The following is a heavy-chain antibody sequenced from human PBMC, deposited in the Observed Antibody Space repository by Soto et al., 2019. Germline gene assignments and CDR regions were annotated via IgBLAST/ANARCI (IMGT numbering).Heavy chain of an antibody. J-gene: IGHJ5*02. V-gene: IGHV4-4*07. D-gene: IGHD4-17*01. Sequence: PSETLSLTCTVSGDSVSKYYWNWIRQPAGKGLEWIGRIYTTRSPNYNPSLKSRVTMSVDTSKNQFSLKLNLSSVTAADTAVYYCARSPAYGDYATLDTWGEGTMVTVSS. CDR2: IYTTRSP. CDR3: ARSPAYGDYATLDT. CDR1: GDSVSKYY.